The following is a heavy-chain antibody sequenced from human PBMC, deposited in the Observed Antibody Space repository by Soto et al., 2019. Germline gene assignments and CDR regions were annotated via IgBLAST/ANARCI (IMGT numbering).Heavy chain of an antibody. Sequence: QVQLVQSGAEVKKPEASVKVSCKASGDTFTDYYRHWVRQAPGQGLEWMGTVNPSGGHTTYAQHFLGRMTMTRDTSTSTLYMELTSLTSEDTAVYYCARGGHVVVVTAALDYWGQGTLVTVSS. J-gene: IGHJ4*02. V-gene: IGHV1-46*01. CDR3: ARGGHVVVVTAALDY. D-gene: IGHD2-21*02. CDR2: VNPSGGHT. CDR1: GDTFTDYY.